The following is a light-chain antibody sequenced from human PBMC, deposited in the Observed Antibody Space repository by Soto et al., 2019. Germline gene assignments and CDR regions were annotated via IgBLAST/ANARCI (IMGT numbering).Light chain of an antibody. V-gene: IGLV2-11*01. CDR3: CSYAGTYTYV. Sequence: QSALTQPRSVSGSPGQSVTISCTGTSSDVGAYNYVSWYQQHPGEAPKLMIYDVSKRPPGVPDRFSGSKSGNTASLTISGLQAEDEADYYCCSYAGTYTYVFGTGTKVTVL. CDR2: DVS. CDR1: SSDVGAYNY. J-gene: IGLJ1*01.